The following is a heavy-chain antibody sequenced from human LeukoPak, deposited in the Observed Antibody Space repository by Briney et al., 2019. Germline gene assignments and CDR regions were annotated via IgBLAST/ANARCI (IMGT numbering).Heavy chain of an antibody. CDR3: ARDDGSRYYYYYMDV. CDR1: GYSISSGYY. Sequence: SETLSLTCTVSGYSISSGYYWGWIRQPPGKGLEWIGSIYYSGSTYYNPSLKSRVTISVDTSKNQFSLKLSSVTAADTAVYYCARDDGSRYYYYYMDVWGKGTTVTISS. V-gene: IGHV4-38-2*02. CDR2: IYYSGST. J-gene: IGHJ6*03. D-gene: IGHD3-10*01.